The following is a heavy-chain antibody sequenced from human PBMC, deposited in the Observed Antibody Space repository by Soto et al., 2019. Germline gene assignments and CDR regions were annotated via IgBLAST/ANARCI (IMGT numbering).Heavy chain of an antibody. D-gene: IGHD6-19*01. Sequence: QVQLVQSGAEVKKPGASVKVSCKASGYTFTSYGISWVRQAPGQGLEWMGWISAYSGNTNYAQKLQGRVTMTTDTSTSTAYMELRSLRSDDTAVYYCARDPPRIAVAGTRAFDIWGQGTMVTVSS. CDR3: ARDPPRIAVAGTRAFDI. J-gene: IGHJ3*02. V-gene: IGHV1-18*04. CDR2: ISAYSGNT. CDR1: GYTFTSYG.